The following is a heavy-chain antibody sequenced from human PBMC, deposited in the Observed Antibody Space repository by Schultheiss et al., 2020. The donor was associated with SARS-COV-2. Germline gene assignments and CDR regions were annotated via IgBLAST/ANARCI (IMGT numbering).Heavy chain of an antibody. D-gene: IGHD2-2*01. J-gene: IGHJ6*02. V-gene: IGHV4-34*01. Sequence: SETLSLTCTVFGGSISSYYWSWIRQPPGKGLEWIGEINHSGSTNYNPSLKSRVTISVDTSKNQFSLKLSSVTAADTAVYYCARRLVVVPAAPGGMDVWGQGTTVTVSS. CDR3: ARRLVVVPAAPGGMDV. CDR2: INHSGST. CDR1: GGSISSYY.